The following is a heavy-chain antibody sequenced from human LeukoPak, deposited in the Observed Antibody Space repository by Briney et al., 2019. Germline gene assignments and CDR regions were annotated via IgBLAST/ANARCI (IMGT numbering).Heavy chain of an antibody. CDR1: GFTFDDYA. V-gene: IGHV3-9*01. CDR2: ISWNSGSI. J-gene: IGHJ4*02. Sequence: GGSLRLSCAASGFTFDDYAMHWVRQAPGKGLEWVSGISWNSGSIGYADSVEGRFTISRDNAKNSLYLQMNSLRAEDTALYYCAKASGRWLQLLPLDYWGQGTLVTVSS. D-gene: IGHD5-24*01. CDR3: AKASGRWLQLLPLDY.